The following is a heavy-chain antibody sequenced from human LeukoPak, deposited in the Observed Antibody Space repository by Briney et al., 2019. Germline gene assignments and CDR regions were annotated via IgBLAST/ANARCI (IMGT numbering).Heavy chain of an antibody. J-gene: IGHJ3*02. CDR2: ISSSSDSI. D-gene: IGHD4-17*01. CDR1: GFTFSAFN. Sequence: SGGSLRLSCAASGFTFSAFNMNWVRQAPGKGLEWVSSISSSSDSIYYADSVKGRFTISRDNAKNTLFLQMNSLRVEDTAMYFCAREGYGDYHIWGQGTIVTVSS. V-gene: IGHV3-21*01. CDR3: AREGYGDYHI.